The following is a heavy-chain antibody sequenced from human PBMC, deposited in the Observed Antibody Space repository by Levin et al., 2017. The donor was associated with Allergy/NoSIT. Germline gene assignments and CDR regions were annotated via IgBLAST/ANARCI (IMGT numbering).Heavy chain of an antibody. Sequence: PGGSLRLSCAASGFTFSSYSMNWVRQAPGKGLEWVSSISSSSYIYYADSVKGRFTISRDNAKNSLYLQMNSLRAEDTAVYYCAREGDYYDSSSPVDYWGQGTLVTVSS. D-gene: IGHD3-22*01. CDR1: GFTFSSYS. CDR3: AREGDYYDSSSPVDY. V-gene: IGHV3-21*01. CDR2: ISSSSYI. J-gene: IGHJ4*02.